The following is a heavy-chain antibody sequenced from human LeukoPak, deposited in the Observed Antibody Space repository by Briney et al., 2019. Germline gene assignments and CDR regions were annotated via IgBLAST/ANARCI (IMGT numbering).Heavy chain of an antibody. V-gene: IGHV3-23*01. Sequence: GGSLRLSCAASGFTFSSYSMSWVRQAPGKGLEWVSAISGSGGTTIYADSVKGRFTISRDNSKNTLYLQMNSLRAEDTAVYYCAKDQGPYYYGSGSYYNALWDDYWGQGTLVTVSS. J-gene: IGHJ4*02. CDR1: GFTFSSYS. D-gene: IGHD3-10*01. CDR3: AKDQGPYYYGSGSYYNALWDDY. CDR2: ISGSGGTT.